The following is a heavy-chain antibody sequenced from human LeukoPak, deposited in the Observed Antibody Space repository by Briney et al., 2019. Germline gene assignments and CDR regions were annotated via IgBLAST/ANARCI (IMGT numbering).Heavy chain of an antibody. D-gene: IGHD3-3*01. CDR2: IYYSGST. V-gene: IGHV4-39*07. J-gene: IGHJ4*02. Sequence: PSETLSLTCTVSGGSISSSSYYWGWIRQPPGKGLEWIGSIYYSGSTYYNPSLKSRVTISVDTSKNQFSLKLSSVTAADTAVYYCAIAVYYEWDFDYWGQGTLVTVSS. CDR1: GGSISSSSYY. CDR3: AIAVYYEWDFDY.